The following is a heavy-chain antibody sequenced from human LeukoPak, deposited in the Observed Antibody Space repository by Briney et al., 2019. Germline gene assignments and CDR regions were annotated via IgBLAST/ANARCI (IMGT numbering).Heavy chain of an antibody. CDR1: GLTFSSYA. D-gene: IGHD3-10*01. V-gene: IGHV3-23*01. J-gene: IGHJ6*02. Sequence: GGSLRLSCAASGLTFSSYAMTWIRQAPGKGLEWVSSVGGSAEYTYYADSVKGRFTISRDNSRNTLSLQMNSLRAEDTAIYYCAKGYGSAALGMDVWGRGTTVTVSS. CDR3: AKGYGSAALGMDV. CDR2: VGGSAEYT.